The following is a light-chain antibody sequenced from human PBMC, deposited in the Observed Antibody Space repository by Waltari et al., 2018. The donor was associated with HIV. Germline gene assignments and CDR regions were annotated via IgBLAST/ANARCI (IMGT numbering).Light chain of an antibody. CDR3: AAWDDSMNAPV. CDR2: EVS. CDR1: SSDVGGYNY. V-gene: IGLV2-14*01. Sequence: QSALTQPASVSGSPGQSITISCTGTSSDVGGYNYVSWYQQHPGKAPKLMIYEVSNRPSGVSNRFSGSKSGNTASLTISGLQSEDEADYYCAAWDDSMNAPVFGGGTKLTAL. J-gene: IGLJ3*02.